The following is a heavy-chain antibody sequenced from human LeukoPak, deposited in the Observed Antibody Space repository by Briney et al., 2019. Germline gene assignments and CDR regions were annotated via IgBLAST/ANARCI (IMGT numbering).Heavy chain of an antibody. V-gene: IGHV3-13*04. J-gene: IGHJ6*02. CDR3: ARGNGPSYCGLDV. CDR2: IGTAGDT. CDR1: GFTFSSYD. Sequence: GGSLRLSCAASGFTFSSYDMHWVRQATGKGLEWVSGIGTAGDTYYSGSVKGRFTISRENAKNSFYLQMNSLRAGDTAVYYCARGNGPSYCGLDVWGQGTTVTVSS. D-gene: IGHD2-8*01.